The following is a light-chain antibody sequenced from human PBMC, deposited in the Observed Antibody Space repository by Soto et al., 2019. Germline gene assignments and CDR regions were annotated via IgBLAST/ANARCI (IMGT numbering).Light chain of an antibody. Sequence: QSALTQPRSVSGSAGQSVTSSCTGTSSDVGGYSYVSWYQQHPGKAPKLVIDDVSKRPSGVPDRFSGSKSGNTASLTISGLQAEDEADYYCCSSAGTYTSVFGGGTKVTVL. J-gene: IGLJ3*02. CDR1: SSDVGGYSY. CDR2: DVS. V-gene: IGLV2-11*01. CDR3: CSSAGTYTSV.